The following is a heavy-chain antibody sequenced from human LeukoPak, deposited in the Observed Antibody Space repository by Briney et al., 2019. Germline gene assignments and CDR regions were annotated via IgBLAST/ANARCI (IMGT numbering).Heavy chain of an antibody. CDR2: IYYSGST. J-gene: IGHJ3*02. CDR1: GGSISSYY. Sequence: SETLSLTCTVSGGSISSYYWSWIRQPPGKGLEWIGNIYYSGSTNYNPSLKSRVTISVDTSKNQFSLKLSSVTAADTAVYYCAREELSGYDSVAFDIWGQGTMVTVSS. V-gene: IGHV4-59*01. CDR3: AREELSGYDSVAFDI. D-gene: IGHD5-12*01.